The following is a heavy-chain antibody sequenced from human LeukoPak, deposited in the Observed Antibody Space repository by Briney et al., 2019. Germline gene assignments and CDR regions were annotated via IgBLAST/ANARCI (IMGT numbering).Heavy chain of an antibody. D-gene: IGHD6-19*01. J-gene: IGHJ5*01. CDR3: AEDLESSSGWFDY. Sequence: QPGRSLRLSCAASGFTFSSYGMHWVRQAPGKGLEWVAVIWYDGSNKYYADSVKGRFTISRDNSKNTLYLQMNSLRAEDTAVYYCAEDLESSSGWFDYWGQGTLVTVSS. V-gene: IGHV3-33*06. CDR1: GFTFSSYG. CDR2: IWYDGSNK.